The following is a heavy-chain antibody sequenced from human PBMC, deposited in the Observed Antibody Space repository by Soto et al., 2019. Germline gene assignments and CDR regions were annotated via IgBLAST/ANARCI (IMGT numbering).Heavy chain of an antibody. CDR1: GFTFGDYA. J-gene: IGHJ6*02. Sequence: EVQLVESGGGLVKPGRSLRLSCIASGFTFGDYAMSWFRQAPGKGLEWVGFIRSKVYGGTTEYAASVKGRFTISRDDSISIADLQMNSLKTEDTAVYYCTSTIFGVVIPGGYYYGMDVWGQGTTVTVSS. CDR2: IRSKVYGGTT. V-gene: IGHV3-49*05. D-gene: IGHD3-3*01. CDR3: TSTIFGVVIPGGYYYGMDV.